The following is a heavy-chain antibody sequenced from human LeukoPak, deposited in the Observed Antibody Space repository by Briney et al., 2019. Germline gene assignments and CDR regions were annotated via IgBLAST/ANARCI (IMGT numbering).Heavy chain of an antibody. D-gene: IGHD3-10*01. CDR2: ISGSSSAI. Sequence: GGSLRLSCAASGFTFGSYSMNWVRQAPGKGLEWISYISGSSSAIYYADSVKGRFTITRDNAKNSLDLQMNSLRDEDTAVYYCAEVRSSASDIWGQGTMVTVSS. CDR3: AEVRSSASDI. CDR1: GFTFGSYS. V-gene: IGHV3-48*02. J-gene: IGHJ3*02.